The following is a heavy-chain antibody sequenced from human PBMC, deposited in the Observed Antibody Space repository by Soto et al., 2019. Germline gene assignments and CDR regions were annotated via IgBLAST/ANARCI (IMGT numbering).Heavy chain of an antibody. CDR2: FDPEDGET. CDR3: ARDDGRTYDFWSGYPYYYGMDV. Sequence: ASVKVSCKVSGYTLTELSMHWVRQAPGKGLEWMGGFDPEDGETIYAQKFQGRVTMTEDTSTDTAYMELSRLRSEDTAVYYCARDDGRTYDFWSGYPYYYGMDVWGQGTTLTVSS. J-gene: IGHJ6*02. CDR1: GYTLTELS. D-gene: IGHD3-3*01. V-gene: IGHV1-24*01.